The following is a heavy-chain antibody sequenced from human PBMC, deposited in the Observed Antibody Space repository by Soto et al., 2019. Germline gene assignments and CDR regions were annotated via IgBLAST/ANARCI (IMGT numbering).Heavy chain of an antibody. Sequence: EAQLVESGGGLVQPGGSLRLSCAASGFIFSDYWMQWVRQAPGKGLVWVSRIYTDGSRTNYADSVKGRFTISRDNAENTLYLQMNSLRAEETAVYYCARGVRGSYGLDIWGQGTMVTVSS. J-gene: IGHJ3*02. D-gene: IGHD4-17*01. CDR1: GFIFSDYW. CDR2: IYTDGSRT. CDR3: ARGVRGSYGLDI. V-gene: IGHV3-74*01.